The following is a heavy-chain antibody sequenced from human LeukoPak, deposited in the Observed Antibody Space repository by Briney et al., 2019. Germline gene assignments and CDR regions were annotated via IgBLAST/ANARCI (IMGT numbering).Heavy chain of an antibody. CDR2: IYYSGST. J-gene: IGHJ2*01. CDR3: ARGGASSASDWYLDL. CDR1: GGSISSGGYS. D-gene: IGHD3-22*01. Sequence: SETLSLTCAVSGGSISSGGYSWSWIRQPPGKGLEWLGYIYYSGSTNYNPSLKSRVTISVDTSKNQFSLKLSSVTAADTAVYYCARGGASSASDWYLDLWGRGTLVTVSS. V-gene: IGHV4-61*08.